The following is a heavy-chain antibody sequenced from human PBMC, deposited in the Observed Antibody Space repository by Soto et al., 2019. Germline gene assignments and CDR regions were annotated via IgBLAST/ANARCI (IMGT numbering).Heavy chain of an antibody. CDR1: WFIVSSKY. V-gene: IGHV3-53*01. J-gene: IGHJ5*02. Sequence: GGSLRLSRAAPWFIVSSKYMRWVRQAPGKGLEWVAAMYSGGSTSYTDSVKGRFTISRDNSKNTLHLQMNSLRADDTAVYYCARHSSSSFDPWGQGTLVTVSS. CDR2: MYSGGST. CDR3: ARHSSSSFDP. D-gene: IGHD6-6*01.